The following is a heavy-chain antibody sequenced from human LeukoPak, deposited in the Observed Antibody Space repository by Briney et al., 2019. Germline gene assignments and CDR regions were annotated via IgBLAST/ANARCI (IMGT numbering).Heavy chain of an antibody. CDR1: GFTFSSYA. CDR2: ISGSGGGT. D-gene: IGHD5-18*01. CDR3: AKGSAGRGYSYGY. V-gene: IGHV3-23*01. J-gene: IGHJ4*02. Sequence: GGSLRLSCAASGFTFSSYAMSWVRQAPGKGLEWVSAISGSGGGTYYADSVKGRFTISRDNSKNTLYLQMNSLRAEDTAVYYCAKGSAGRGYSYGYWGQGALVTVSS.